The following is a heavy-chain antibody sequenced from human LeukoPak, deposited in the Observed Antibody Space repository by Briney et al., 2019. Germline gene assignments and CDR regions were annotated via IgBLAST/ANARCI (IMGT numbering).Heavy chain of an antibody. CDR3: AKAYNSGYYYYYYGMDV. CDR2: ISFDGSDK. Sequence: PGGSLRLSCAASGFTLSRISYGMHWVRQAPGKGLEWVAVISFDGSDKYYADSVKGRFTISRDNSKNTLFLQMNSLSTEDTAVYYCAKAYNSGYYYYYYGMDVWGQGTTVTVSS. CDR1: GFTLSRISYG. D-gene: IGHD3-22*01. J-gene: IGHJ6*02. V-gene: IGHV3-30*18.